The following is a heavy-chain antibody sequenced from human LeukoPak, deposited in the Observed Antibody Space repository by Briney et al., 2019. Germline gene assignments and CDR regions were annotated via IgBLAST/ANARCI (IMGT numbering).Heavy chain of an antibody. CDR1: GGSISSGSYY. D-gene: IGHD4-23*01. Sequence: PSETLSLTCTVSGGSISSGSYYWSWIRQPAGKGLEWIGRIYTSGSTNYNPSLESRVTISLDTSKNRFSLKLSSVTAADTAMYYCARVFGGPVSRRFDPWGQGTLVTVSS. CDR3: ARVFGGPVSRRFDP. J-gene: IGHJ5*02. CDR2: IYTSGST. V-gene: IGHV4-61*02.